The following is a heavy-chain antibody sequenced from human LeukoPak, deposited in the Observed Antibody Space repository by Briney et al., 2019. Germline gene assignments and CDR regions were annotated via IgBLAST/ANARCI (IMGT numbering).Heavy chain of an antibody. V-gene: IGHV5-51*01. D-gene: IGHD3-10*01. Sequence: GESLKISCKGSGYSFTRFWIGWVRQKPGKGLEWMGMIDPDDSDTRYSPSFQGQVTISADKSISTAYLQWSSLKASDTAMYYCARVRGVIGWRYFDYWGQGTLVTVSS. CDR2: IDPDDSDT. CDR3: ARVRGVIGWRYFDY. J-gene: IGHJ4*02. CDR1: GYSFTRFW.